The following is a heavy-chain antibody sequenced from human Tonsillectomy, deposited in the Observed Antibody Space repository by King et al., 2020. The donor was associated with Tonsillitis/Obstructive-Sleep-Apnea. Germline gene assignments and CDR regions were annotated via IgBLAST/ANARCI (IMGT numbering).Heavy chain of an antibody. J-gene: IGHJ4*02. CDR2: ISGSSGTI. D-gene: IGHD6-13*01. V-gene: IGHV3-48*02. CDR1: GFTSSSDR. Sequence: VQLVESGGGLVQPGGSLRISCAASGFTSSSDRMNWVRQAPGKGLEWVSYISGSSGTIHYADSVKGRFTISRDNAKNSLDLQMNSLREQDTAVYYCARGPPRYSSNWSLFGYWGQGTLVTVSS. CDR3: ARGPPRYSSNWSLFGY.